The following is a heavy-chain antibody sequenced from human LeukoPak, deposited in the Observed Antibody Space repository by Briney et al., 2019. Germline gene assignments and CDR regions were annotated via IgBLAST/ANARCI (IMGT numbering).Heavy chain of an antibody. D-gene: IGHD3-3*01. CDR2: ISSSGSTI. J-gene: IGHJ4*02. CDR3: ARPADYDFWSGYYGPIDY. V-gene: IGHV3-11*04. Sequence: GGSLRLFCAASGFTFSDYYMSWIRQAPGKGLEWVSYISSSGSTIYYADSVKGRFTISRDNAKNSLYLQMNSLRAEDTAVYYCARPADYDFWSGYYGPIDYWGQGTLVTVSS. CDR1: GFTFSDYY.